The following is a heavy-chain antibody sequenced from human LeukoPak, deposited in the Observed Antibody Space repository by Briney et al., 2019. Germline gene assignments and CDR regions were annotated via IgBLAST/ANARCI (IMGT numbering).Heavy chain of an antibody. V-gene: IGHV3-21*01. D-gene: IGHD5-24*01. CDR1: GFTFSSYS. Sequence: TGGSLRLSCAASGFTFSSYSMNWVRQAPGKGLEWVSSISSSSSYIYYADSVKGRFTISRDNAKSSLYLQMNSLRAEDTAVYYCARGWRATAYFDYWGQGTLVTVSS. J-gene: IGHJ4*02. CDR3: ARGWRATAYFDY. CDR2: ISSSSSYI.